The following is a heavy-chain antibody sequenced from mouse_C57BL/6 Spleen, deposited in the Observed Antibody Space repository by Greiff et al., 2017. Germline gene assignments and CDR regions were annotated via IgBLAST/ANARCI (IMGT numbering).Heavy chain of an antibody. Sequence: QVQLKQPGAELVKPGASVKLSCKASGYTFTSYWMHWVKQRPGQGLEWIGMIHPNSGSTNYNEKFKSKATLTVDKSSSTAYMQLSSLTSEDSAVYYCARRKLTAQATAMDYWGQGTSVTVSS. CDR3: ARRKLTAQATAMDY. D-gene: IGHD3-2*02. V-gene: IGHV1-64*01. CDR2: IHPNSGST. CDR1: GYTFTSYW. J-gene: IGHJ4*01.